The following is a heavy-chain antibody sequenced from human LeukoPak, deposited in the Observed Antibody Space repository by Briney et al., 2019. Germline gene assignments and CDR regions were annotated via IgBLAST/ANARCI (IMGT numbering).Heavy chain of an antibody. CDR3: ARISDYYGSGSYYNDY. CDR2: IDWDDDK. V-gene: IGHV2-70*11. Sequence: ALSLTCTVSGGSISSYYWSWIRQPPGKALEWLARIDWDDDKYYSTSLKTRLTISKDTSKNQVVLTMTNMDPVDTATYYCARISDYYGSGSYYNDYWGQGTLVTVSS. J-gene: IGHJ4*02. D-gene: IGHD3-10*01. CDR1: GGSISSYY.